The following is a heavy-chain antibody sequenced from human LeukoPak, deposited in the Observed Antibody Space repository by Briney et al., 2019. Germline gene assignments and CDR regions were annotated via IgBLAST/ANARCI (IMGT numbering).Heavy chain of an antibody. J-gene: IGHJ4*02. CDR1: GFSFTTYE. Sequence: PGGSLRLSCAASGFSFTTYEMNWVRQAPGKVLEWVSHITSSGSTIYYADSVKGRFTISRDNAKNSLYLQMNSLRAEDTAVYYCATEHDYWGQGTLVTVSS. V-gene: IGHV3-48*03. CDR2: ITSSGSTI. CDR3: ATEHDY.